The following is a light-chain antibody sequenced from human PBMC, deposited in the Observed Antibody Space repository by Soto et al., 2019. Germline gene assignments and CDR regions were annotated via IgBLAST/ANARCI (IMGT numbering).Light chain of an antibody. Sequence: DIVMTQTPLSSPVTLGQPASISCRSSQSLLHRDGNTYLRWLQQRPGQPPRLLIYKISNRLSGVPDRFSGSGAGTDFTLKISRVEADDVGVYYCMQATQYPPYTFGQGTKLEIE. J-gene: IGKJ2*01. CDR1: QSLLHRDGNTY. V-gene: IGKV2-24*01. CDR2: KIS. CDR3: MQATQYPPYT.